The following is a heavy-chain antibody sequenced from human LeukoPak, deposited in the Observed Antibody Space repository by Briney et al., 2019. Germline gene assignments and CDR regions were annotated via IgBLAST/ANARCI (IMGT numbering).Heavy chain of an antibody. CDR2: INPNSGGT. Sequence: ASVKVSCKASGYTFTGYYMHWVRQAPGQGLEWMGWINPNSGGTNYAQKFQGRVTMTRDTSISTAYMELSRLRSDDTAVYYCARVGDSSGYLHYFDYWGQGTLVTVSS. J-gene: IGHJ4*02. CDR1: GYTFTGYY. V-gene: IGHV1-2*02. D-gene: IGHD3-22*01. CDR3: ARVGDSSGYLHYFDY.